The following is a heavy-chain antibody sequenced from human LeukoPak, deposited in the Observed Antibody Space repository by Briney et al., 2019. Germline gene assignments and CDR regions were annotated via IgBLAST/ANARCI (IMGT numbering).Heavy chain of an antibody. V-gene: IGHV1-69*13. CDR1: GGTFSSYA. D-gene: IGHD4-17*01. CDR3: ARVRYTVTTTDVRFDP. CDR2: IIPIFGTA. Sequence: ASVKVSCKASGGTFSSYAISWVRQAPGQGLEWMGGIIPIFGTANYAQKFQGRVTITADESTSTACMELSSLRSEDTAVYYCARVRYTVTTTDVRFDPWGQGTLVTVSS. J-gene: IGHJ5*02.